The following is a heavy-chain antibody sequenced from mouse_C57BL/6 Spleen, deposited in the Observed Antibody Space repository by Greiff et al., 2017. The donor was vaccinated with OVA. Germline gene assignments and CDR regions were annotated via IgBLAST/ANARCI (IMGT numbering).Heavy chain of an antibody. CDR2: ISSGGDYI. J-gene: IGHJ4*01. D-gene: IGHD2-4*01. Sequence: EVKLMESGEGLVKPGGSLKLSCAASGFTFSSYAMSWVRQTPEKRLEWVAYISSGGDYIYYADTVKGRFTISRDNARNTLYLQMSSLKSEDTAMYYCTREGITTSYYAMDYWGQGTSVTVSS. V-gene: IGHV5-9-1*02. CDR1: GFTFSSYA. CDR3: TREGITTSYYAMDY.